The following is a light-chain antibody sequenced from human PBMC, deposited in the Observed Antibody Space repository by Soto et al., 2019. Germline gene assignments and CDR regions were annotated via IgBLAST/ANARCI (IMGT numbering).Light chain of an antibody. J-gene: IGKJ2*01. Sequence: DIEMTQSPSTLSASVGDRVTITCRASQSISTWLAWYQQKPGKAPRLLIYDASNLESDVSSRFSGSGSGTQFTLTISSLQPDDFATYYCQQCDSYPYTFGQGTNLEI. CDR1: QSISTW. CDR3: QQCDSYPYT. V-gene: IGKV1-5*01. CDR2: DAS.